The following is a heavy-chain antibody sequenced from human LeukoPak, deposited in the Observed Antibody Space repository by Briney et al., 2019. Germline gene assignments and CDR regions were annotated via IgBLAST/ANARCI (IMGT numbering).Heavy chain of an antibody. Sequence: SVKVSCKASGGTFSSYAISWVRQAPGQGLEWMGGIIPIFGTANYAQKFQGRVTITTDESTSTAYMELSSLRSEDTAVYYCARARISTTRKTYYYDSSGYSLFDYWGQGTLVTVSS. CDR1: GGTFSSYA. V-gene: IGHV1-69*05. J-gene: IGHJ4*02. CDR3: ARARISTTRKTYYYDSSGYSLFDY. D-gene: IGHD3-22*01. CDR2: IIPIFGTA.